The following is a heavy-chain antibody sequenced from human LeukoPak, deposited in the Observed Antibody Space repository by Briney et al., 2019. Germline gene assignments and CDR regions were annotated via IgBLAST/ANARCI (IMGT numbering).Heavy chain of an antibody. V-gene: IGHV4-30-4*08. J-gene: IGHJ4*02. CDR2: INHSGST. CDR3: ARGGPELSSSRPFDY. D-gene: IGHD6-13*01. Sequence: SQTLSLTCTVSGGSISSGDYYWSWIRQPPGKGLEWIGEINHSGSTNYNPSLKSRVTISVDTSKNQFSLKLSSVTAADTAVYYCARGGPELSSSRPFDYWGQGTLVTVSS. CDR1: GGSISSGDYY.